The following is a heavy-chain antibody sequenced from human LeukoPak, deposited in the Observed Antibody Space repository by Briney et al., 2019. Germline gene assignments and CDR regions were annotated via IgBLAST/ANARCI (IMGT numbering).Heavy chain of an antibody. CDR2: IYHSGST. J-gene: IGHJ4*02. CDR3: ARQTHSSVYY. Sequence: SETLSLTCAVSGYSISSGYYWGWIRQPPGKGLEWIGSIYHSGSTYYNPSLKSRVTISVDTSKNQFSLKLSSVTAADTAVYYCARQTHSSVYYWGQGTLVTVSS. CDR1: GYSISSGYY. D-gene: IGHD3-22*01. V-gene: IGHV4-38-2*01.